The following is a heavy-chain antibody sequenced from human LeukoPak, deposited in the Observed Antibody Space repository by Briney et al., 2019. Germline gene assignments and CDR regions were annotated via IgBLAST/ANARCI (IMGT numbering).Heavy chain of an antibody. J-gene: IGHJ4*02. V-gene: IGHV3-21*01. CDR1: GFTFSSYS. Sequence: GGSLRLSCAASGFTFSSYSMNWVRQAPGKGLEWVSSISSSSSYIYYADSVKGRFTISRDNAKNSLYLQMNSLRAEDTAVYYCASYRLGGKRSNNDYGDYRIPDYWGQGTLVTVSS. CDR3: ASYRLGGKRSNNDYGDYRIPDY. CDR2: ISSSSSYI. D-gene: IGHD4-17*01.